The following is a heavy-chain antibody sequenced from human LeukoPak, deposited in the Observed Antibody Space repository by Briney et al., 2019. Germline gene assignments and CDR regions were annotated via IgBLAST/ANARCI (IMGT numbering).Heavy chain of an antibody. CDR3: EGTPYYDSSDDY. CDR1: GFTFRSYA. D-gene: IGHD3-22*01. CDR2: ISGSGTST. V-gene: IGHV3-23*01. Sequence: PGGSLRLSCAASGFTFRSYAMSWVRQAPGKGLEWVLAISGSGTSTYYADSVKGRFTISRDNSKNTQYLQMNSPRAEDTAVYYCEGTPYYDSSDDYWGQGTLVTVSS. J-gene: IGHJ4*02.